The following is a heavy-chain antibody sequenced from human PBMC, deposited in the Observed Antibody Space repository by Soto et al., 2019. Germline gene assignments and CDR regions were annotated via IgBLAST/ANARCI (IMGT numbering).Heavy chain of an antibody. CDR2: IKQEGSEK. Sequence: VQLVESGGGLVQPGGSLRLSCVASGFTFSNYWMTWVRQAPGKGLDWVANIKQEGSEKYYVDSVKGRFTVSRDNAENALYLQMNSLRVEDTAVYYCASRPPENTSFGIFDYLGQGTPVSVSS. J-gene: IGHJ4*02. CDR3: ASRPPENTSFGIFDY. CDR1: GFTFSNYW. V-gene: IGHV3-7*03. D-gene: IGHD3-3*01.